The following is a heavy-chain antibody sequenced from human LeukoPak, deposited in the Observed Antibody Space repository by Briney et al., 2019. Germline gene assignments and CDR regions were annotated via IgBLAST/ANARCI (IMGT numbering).Heavy chain of an antibody. V-gene: IGHV3-66*01. CDR3: ARSYSKHLFGMDV. J-gene: IGHJ6*02. Sequence: GASLRLCCAAAGFTVSSYYMTWVRQAAGKGLELVSVMYSGGSTYYADSVKGRVAIPGDNSQSTAFLQMNSVKVADTAVYYCARSYSKHLFGMDVWGQGTAVTVSS. CDR1: GFTVSSYY. CDR2: MYSGGST. D-gene: IGHD4-11*01.